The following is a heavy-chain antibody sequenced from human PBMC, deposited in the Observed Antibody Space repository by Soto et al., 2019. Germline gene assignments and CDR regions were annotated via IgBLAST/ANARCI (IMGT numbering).Heavy chain of an antibody. CDR3: ARDWGSQDFIVVVQTEV. CDR1: GFTFSSYS. D-gene: IGHD2-2*01. Sequence: PGGSXRLSCSSSGFTFSSYSMNWVRHAPGKGLEWVSSISSSSSYIYYADSVKGRFTISRDNAKNSLYLQMNSLRAEDTAVYYCARDWGSQDFIVVVQTEVWGQGTTVNVYS. J-gene: IGHJ6*01. CDR2: ISSSSSYI. V-gene: IGHV3-21*01.